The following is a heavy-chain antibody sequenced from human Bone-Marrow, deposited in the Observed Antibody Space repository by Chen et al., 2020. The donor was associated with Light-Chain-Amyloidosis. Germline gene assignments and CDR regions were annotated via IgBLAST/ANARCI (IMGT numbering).Heavy chain of an antibody. Sequence: EVQLMESGGGLVQPGGSLRLSCAASGFTLSAYWMTWVRQAPGKGLERVATINQGGSERYDVDSVKGRFTISRDNGKNSLYLQMNSLRAEDTALYYCTRGGSDSSWYWWAWGQGTLVTVSS. CDR1: GFTLSAYW. D-gene: IGHD2-8*02. J-gene: IGHJ5*02. CDR2: INQGGSER. V-gene: IGHV3-7*01. CDR3: TRGGSDSSWYWWA.